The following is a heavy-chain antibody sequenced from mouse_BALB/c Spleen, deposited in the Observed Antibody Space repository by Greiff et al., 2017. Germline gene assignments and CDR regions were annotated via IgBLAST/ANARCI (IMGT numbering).Heavy chain of an antibody. CDR2: IWGDGST. Sequence: QVQLQQSGPGLVAPSQSLSITCTVSGFSLTGYGVNWVRQPPGKGLEWLGMIWGDGSTDYNSALKSRLSISKDNSKSQVFLKMNSLQTDDTARYYCARDRDGYYVYFDVWGAGTTVTVSS. CDR3: ARDRDGYYVYFDV. V-gene: IGHV2-6-7*01. CDR1: GFSLTGYG. D-gene: IGHD2-3*01. J-gene: IGHJ1*01.